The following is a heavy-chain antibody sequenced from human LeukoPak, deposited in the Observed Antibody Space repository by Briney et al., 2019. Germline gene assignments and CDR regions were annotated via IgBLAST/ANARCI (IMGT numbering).Heavy chain of an antibody. V-gene: IGHV3-43*02. CDR3: ARRSGSPHNFDY. Sequence: GGSLRLSCAASGFNFDAHAMNSVRLAPGKPLEWVSLITGDGGTTHYADSVKGRFTISRDNSRDSVYLQMKSLRTADTALSYCARRSGSPHNFDYWGRGTLVTVSS. J-gene: IGHJ4*02. CDR2: ITGDGGTT. CDR1: GFNFDAHA. D-gene: IGHD1-14*01.